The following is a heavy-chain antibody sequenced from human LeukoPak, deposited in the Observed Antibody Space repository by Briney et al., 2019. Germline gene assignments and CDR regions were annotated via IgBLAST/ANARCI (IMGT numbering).Heavy chain of an antibody. CDR3: ARLNHYYGMDV. V-gene: IGHV4-39*01. D-gene: IGHD1-14*01. J-gene: IGHJ6*02. Sequence: SETLSLTCTVSGGSISSSSYHWGWMRQPPGKGLEWIGSIYYSGSTYYNPSLKSRVTVSVDTSKNQFSLKLSSVTAADTAVYYCARLNHYYGMDVWGQGTTVTVSS. CDR2: IYYSGST. CDR1: GGSISSSSYH.